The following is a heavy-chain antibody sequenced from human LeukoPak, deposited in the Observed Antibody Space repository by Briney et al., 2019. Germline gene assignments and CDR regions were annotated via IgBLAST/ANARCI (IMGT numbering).Heavy chain of an antibody. J-gene: IGHJ4*02. CDR1: GFTFSSHA. Sequence: GRSLRLSCAASGFTFSSHAMHWVRQAPGKGLEWVSSISSSSSYIYYADSVKGRFTISRDNAKNSLYLQMNSLRAEDTAVYYCARDDEAFDYWGQGTLVTVSS. V-gene: IGHV3-21*01. CDR2: ISSSSSYI. CDR3: ARDDEAFDY.